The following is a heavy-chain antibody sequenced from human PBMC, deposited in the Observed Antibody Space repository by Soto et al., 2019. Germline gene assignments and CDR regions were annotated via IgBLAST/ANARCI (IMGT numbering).Heavy chain of an antibody. CDR3: ARGVVPAAILMPSFFINWFDP. V-gene: IGHV6-1*01. CDR2: TYYRSKWYN. D-gene: IGHD2-2*01. J-gene: IGHJ5*02. Sequence: QSQTLSLPCAISGDSVSSNSAAWNWIRQSPSRGLEWLGRTYYRSKWYNDYAVSVKSRITINPDTSKNQFSLQLNSVTPEDTAVYYCARGVVPAAILMPSFFINWFDPWGQGTLVTVSS. CDR1: GDSVSSNSAA.